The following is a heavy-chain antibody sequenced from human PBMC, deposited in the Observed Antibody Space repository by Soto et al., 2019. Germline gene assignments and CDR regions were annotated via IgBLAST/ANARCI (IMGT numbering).Heavy chain of an antibody. J-gene: IGHJ3*02. CDR2: ISGSSTYI. CDR1: GFTFSTYT. Sequence: GGSLRLACAASGFTFSTYTMNWVRQAPGKGLEWVSSISGSSTYIYYADSVKGRFTISRDNAKNSLYLQMDSLRADDTAVYYCARDRVWGYDAFDIRGRGSSVLGSS. D-gene: IGHD3-16*01. CDR3: ARDRVWGYDAFDI. V-gene: IGHV3-21*01.